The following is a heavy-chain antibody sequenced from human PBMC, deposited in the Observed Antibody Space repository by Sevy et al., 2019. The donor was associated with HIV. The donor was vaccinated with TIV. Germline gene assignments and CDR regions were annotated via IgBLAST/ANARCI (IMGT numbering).Heavy chain of an antibody. J-gene: IGHJ3*01. CDR2: IKNENDGGTT. Sequence: GGSLRLSCAASGFPFSDAWMNWVRQAPGKGLEWVGLIKNENDGGTTDYAAPGKGSSTISRVDSTHTPYLQMSTLKTGDTAIYYCAMDWGTGTTWGGAFDLWGQGTMVTVSS. V-gene: IGHV3-15*01. CDR3: AMDWGTGTTWGGAFDL. CDR1: GFPFSDAW. D-gene: IGHD1-7*01.